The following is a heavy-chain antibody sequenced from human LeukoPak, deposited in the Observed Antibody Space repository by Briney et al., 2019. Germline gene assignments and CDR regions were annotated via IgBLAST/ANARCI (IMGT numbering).Heavy chain of an antibody. CDR1: GGSFSGYH. D-gene: IGHD3-3*01. CDR3: ARESSAYYDFWSGYYTRGYYGMDV. Sequence: SETLSLTCAVYGGSFSGYHWSWIRQPPGKGLEWIGEINYSGSTNYNPSLKSRVTVSVDRSKNQFSLKLSSVTAADTAVYYCARESSAYYDFWSGYYTRGYYGMDVWGQGTTVTVSS. J-gene: IGHJ6*02. V-gene: IGHV4-34*01. CDR2: INYSGST.